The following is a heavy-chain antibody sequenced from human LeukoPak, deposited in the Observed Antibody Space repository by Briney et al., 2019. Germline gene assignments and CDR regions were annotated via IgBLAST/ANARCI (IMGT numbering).Heavy chain of an antibody. J-gene: IGHJ4*02. CDR3: ARIMVRGDY. V-gene: IGHV4-59*12. CDR2: IYYSGST. Sequence: SETLSLTCTVSGGYIRSYYWSWIRQPPGKGLEWIGYIYYSGSTNYNPSLKSRVTISVDTSKKQLSLKLSSVTAADTAVYYCARIMVRGDYWGQGTLVTVSS. CDR1: GGYIRSYY. D-gene: IGHD3-10*01.